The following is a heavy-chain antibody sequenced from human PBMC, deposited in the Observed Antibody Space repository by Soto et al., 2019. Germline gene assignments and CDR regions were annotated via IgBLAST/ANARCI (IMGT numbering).Heavy chain of an antibody. V-gene: IGHV4-30-2*01. D-gene: IGHD2-2*01. J-gene: IGHJ5*02. Sequence: SEILSLTCTVPGGSISSGGYSWSWIRQPPGKGLEWIGYIYHSGSTYYNPSLKSRVTISVDRSKNQFSLKLSSVTAADTAVYYCARGGDCISTSCYPINWFDPWGQGTLVTVS. CDR1: GGSISSGGYS. CDR2: IYHSGST. CDR3: ARGGDCISTSCYPINWFDP.